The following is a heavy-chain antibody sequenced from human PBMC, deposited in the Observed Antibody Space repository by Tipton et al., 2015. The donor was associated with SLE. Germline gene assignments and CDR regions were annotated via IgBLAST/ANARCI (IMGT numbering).Heavy chain of an antibody. V-gene: IGHV4-59*12. J-gene: IGHJ4*02. D-gene: IGHD2-2*01. Sequence: TLSLTCTVSGGSISTYYSNWIRQPPGKGLEWVGYIYYSGITYYNPSLKSRVSISVDTTKNQFSLRLTSVTAADTAVYYCASSPLTLWGQGTLVTVSS. CDR1: GGSISTYY. CDR2: IYYSGIT. CDR3: ASSPLTL.